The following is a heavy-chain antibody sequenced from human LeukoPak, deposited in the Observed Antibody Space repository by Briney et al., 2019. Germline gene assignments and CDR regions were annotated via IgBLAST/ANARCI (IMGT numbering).Heavy chain of an antibody. J-gene: IGHJ4*02. CDR3: AILDNIVGAFDY. V-gene: IGHV4-34*01. CDR1: GGSFSGYY. Sequence: SETLSLTCAVYGGSFSGYYWSWIRQPPGKGLEWIGEINHSGSTNYNPSLKSRVTISVDTSKNQFSLKLSSVTAADTAVYYCAILDNIVGAFDYWGQGTLVTVSS. CDR2: INHSGST. D-gene: IGHD2-15*01.